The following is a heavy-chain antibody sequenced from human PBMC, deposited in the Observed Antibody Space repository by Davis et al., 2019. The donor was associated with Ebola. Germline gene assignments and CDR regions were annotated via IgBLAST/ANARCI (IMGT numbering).Heavy chain of an antibody. Sequence: AASVKVSCKASGYTFRNSAISWVRQAPGQGLEWMGWISAYNGNINYAQILQGRVTMTTDTSTGTAYMELRSLRSDDTAVYFCARTSIVGTTTTASDIWGQGTKVTVSS. CDR1: GYTFRNSA. CDR3: ARTSIVGTTTTASDI. CDR2: ISAYNGNI. D-gene: IGHD1-26*01. J-gene: IGHJ3*02. V-gene: IGHV1-18*01.